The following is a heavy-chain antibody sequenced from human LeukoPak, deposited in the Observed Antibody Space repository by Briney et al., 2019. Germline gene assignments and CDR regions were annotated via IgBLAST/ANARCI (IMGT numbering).Heavy chain of an antibody. CDR1: GGSVSSYY. CDR2: IYYSGST. CDR3: ARDGYYGSGLDY. J-gene: IGHJ4*02. D-gene: IGHD3-10*01. V-gene: IGHV4-59*02. Sequence: SETLSLTCTVSGGSVSSYYWSWIRQPPGKGLEAIGYIYYSGSTNYNPSLKSRVTISIDTSKNEFYLKLSSVTAADTAVYYCARDGYYGSGLDYWGQGTLVTVSS.